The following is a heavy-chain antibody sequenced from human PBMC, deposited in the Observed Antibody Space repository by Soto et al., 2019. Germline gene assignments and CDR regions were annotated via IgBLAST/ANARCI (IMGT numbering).Heavy chain of an antibody. CDR2: ISKSDYT. CDR3: AREDSIVIPAVSDF. D-gene: IGHD2-2*01. Sequence: GGSLRLSCTVSGFAFSNYGINWVRQAPGKGLEWVSSISKSDYTYYSDSVKGRFTISRDNAKNSVSLQMNTLRVEDTAVYYCAREDSIVIPAVSDFWGQGTLVT. V-gene: IGHV3-21*01. J-gene: IGHJ4*02. CDR1: GFAFSNYG.